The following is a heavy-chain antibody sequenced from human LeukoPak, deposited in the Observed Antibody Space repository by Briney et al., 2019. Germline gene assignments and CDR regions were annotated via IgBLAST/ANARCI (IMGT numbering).Heavy chain of an antibody. J-gene: IGHJ6*03. Sequence: TSVKVSYKPSGCTFISYSISWMRQAPGKEGEWMGGIIPILSTANYAQKFQGRVTITTDESTSTAYMELSSLRSEDTAVYYCASGYYYYMDVWGKGTTVTVSS. CDR2: IIPILSTA. CDR3: ASGYYYYMDV. V-gene: IGHV1-69*05. CDR1: GCTFISYS.